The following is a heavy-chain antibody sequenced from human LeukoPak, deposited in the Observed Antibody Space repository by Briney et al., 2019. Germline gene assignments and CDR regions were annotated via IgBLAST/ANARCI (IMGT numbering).Heavy chain of an antibody. CDR3: ARDLTNPPYYDFWSGFDY. J-gene: IGHJ4*02. CDR2: ISYDGSNK. V-gene: IGHV3-30*03. D-gene: IGHD3-3*01. CDR1: GFTFSSYG. Sequence: GGSLRLSCAASGFTFSSYGMHWVRQAPGKGLEWVADISYDGSNKYYADSVKGRFTISRDNSKNTLYLQMNSLRAEDTAVYYCARDLTNPPYYDFWSGFDYWGQGTLVTVSS.